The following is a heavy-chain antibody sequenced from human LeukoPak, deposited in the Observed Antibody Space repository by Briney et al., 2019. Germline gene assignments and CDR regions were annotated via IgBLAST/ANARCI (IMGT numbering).Heavy chain of an antibody. J-gene: IGHJ4*02. V-gene: IGHV3-30-3*01. CDR2: ISYDGSNK. CDR3: ANLGGIAVAGTNYFDY. Sequence: GGSLRLSCAASGFTFSSYAMHWVRQAPGKGLEWVAVISYDGSNKYYADSVKGRFTISRDNSKNTLYLQMNSLRAEDTAVYYCANLGGIAVAGTNYFDYWGQGTLVTVSS. D-gene: IGHD6-19*01. CDR1: GFTFSSYA.